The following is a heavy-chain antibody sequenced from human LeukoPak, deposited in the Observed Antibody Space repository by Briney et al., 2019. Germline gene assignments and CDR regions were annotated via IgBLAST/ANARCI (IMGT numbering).Heavy chain of an antibody. CDR2: IYYSGST. V-gene: IGHV4-59*01. Sequence: PSETLSLTCTVSGGSISTYYWSWIRQPPGRGLEYIGYIYYSGSTYYNPSLKSRVTISVDTSKNQFSLKLTSMTAADTAVYYCARDLGVTGALDYWGQGTLVTVSS. D-gene: IGHD3-22*01. J-gene: IGHJ4*02. CDR1: GGSISTYY. CDR3: ARDLGVTGALDY.